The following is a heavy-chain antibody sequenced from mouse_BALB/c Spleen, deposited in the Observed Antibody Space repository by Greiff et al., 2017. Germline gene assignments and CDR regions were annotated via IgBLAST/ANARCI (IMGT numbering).Heavy chain of an antibody. Sequence: EVKLMESGGGLVQPGGSRKLSCAASGFTFSSFGMHWVRQAPEKGLEWVAYISSGSSTIYYADTVKGRFTISRDNPKNTLFLQMTSLRSEDTAMYYCARGGLYGNWFAYWGQGTLVTVSA. V-gene: IGHV5-17*02. D-gene: IGHD2-1*01. CDR2: ISSGSSTI. CDR3: ARGGLYGNWFAY. CDR1: GFTFSSFG. J-gene: IGHJ3*01.